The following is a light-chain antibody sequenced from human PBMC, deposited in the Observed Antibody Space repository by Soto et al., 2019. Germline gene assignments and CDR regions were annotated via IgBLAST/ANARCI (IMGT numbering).Light chain of an antibody. CDR3: QSYDTSLGGLVV. V-gene: IGLV1-40*01. CDR2: ANN. Sequence: QSVLTQPPSVSGAPGQRVTISCTGSSSNIGADYDVHWYQQVPGRAPKLLVYANNNRPSGVPDRFSGSKSGTSASLAISGFPAEVEPDYYCQSYDTSLGGLVVVGGGTKLA. CDR1: SSNIGADYD. J-gene: IGLJ2*01.